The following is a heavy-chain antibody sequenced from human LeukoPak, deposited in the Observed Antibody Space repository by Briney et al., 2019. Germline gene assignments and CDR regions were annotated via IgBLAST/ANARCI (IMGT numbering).Heavy chain of an antibody. V-gene: IGHV4-39*01. D-gene: IGHD5-12*01. Sequence: SETLSLTCTVSGGSISSSNYYWGWIRQPPGKGLEWIGSIYYSGSTYYNPSLKSRVTISVDTSMNQFSLKLSSVTAADMAVYYCARRVIVATIDYWGQGTLVTVSS. CDR2: IYYSGST. CDR1: GGSISSSNYY. CDR3: ARRVIVATIDY. J-gene: IGHJ4*02.